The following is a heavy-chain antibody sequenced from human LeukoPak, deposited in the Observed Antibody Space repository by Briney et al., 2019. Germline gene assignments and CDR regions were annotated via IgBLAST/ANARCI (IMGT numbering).Heavy chain of an antibody. J-gene: IGHJ4*02. V-gene: IGHV4-59*01. CDR3: ARGGIRQTFDN. CDR2: IYYSGST. CDR1: GGSISTYY. Sequence: SETLSLTCTVSGGSISTYYWNWIRQPPGKGLEWIRYIYYSGSTNYNPSLKSRVTISVDTSKKQFSLNLTSVTAADTAVYYCARGGIRQTFDNWGQGTLVTVSS. D-gene: IGHD3-3*02.